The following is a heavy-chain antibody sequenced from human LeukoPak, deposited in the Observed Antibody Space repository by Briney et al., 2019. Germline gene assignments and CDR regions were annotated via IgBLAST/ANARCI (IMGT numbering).Heavy chain of an antibody. D-gene: IGHD3-10*01. CDR1: GYSFTSYW. Sequence: GESLKISCKGSGYSFTSYWIGWVRQMPGKGLEWMGIIYPGDFDTRYSPSFQGQVTISADKSISTAYLQWSSLKASDTAMYYCARLKKPDGSGSYSQYWGQGTLVTVSS. J-gene: IGHJ4*02. CDR3: ARLKKPDGSGSYSQY. CDR2: IYPGDFDT. V-gene: IGHV5-51*01.